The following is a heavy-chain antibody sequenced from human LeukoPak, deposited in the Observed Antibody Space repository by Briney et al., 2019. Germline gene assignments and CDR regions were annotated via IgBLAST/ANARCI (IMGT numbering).Heavy chain of an antibody. J-gene: IGHJ5*02. CDR2: ISAYNGNT. Sequence: DSVKVACRASGYTFTSYGISWVRQAPGQGLEWMGWISAYNGNTNYAQKLQGRVTMTTDTSTSTAYMELRSLRSDDTAVYYCARDRGLRYYDILTGYYGNWFDPWGQGTLVTVSS. CDR1: GYTFTSYG. CDR3: ARDRGLRYYDILTGYYGNWFDP. V-gene: IGHV1-18*01. D-gene: IGHD3-9*01.